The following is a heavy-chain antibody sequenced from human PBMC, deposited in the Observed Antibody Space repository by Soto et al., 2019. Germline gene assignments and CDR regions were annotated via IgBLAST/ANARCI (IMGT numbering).Heavy chain of an antibody. Sequence: SVKVSCKASGGTFSSYAISWVGQAPGQGLEWMGGIIPIFGTANYAQKFQGRVTITADKSTSTAYMELSSLRSEDTAVYYCARYSYGPRDAFDIWGQGTMVTVSS. CDR3: ARYSYGPRDAFDI. D-gene: IGHD5-18*01. CDR2: IIPIFGTA. V-gene: IGHV1-69*06. J-gene: IGHJ3*02. CDR1: GGTFSSYA.